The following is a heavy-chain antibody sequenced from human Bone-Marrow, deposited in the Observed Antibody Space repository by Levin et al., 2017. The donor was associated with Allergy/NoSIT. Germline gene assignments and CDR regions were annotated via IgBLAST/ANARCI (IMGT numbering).Heavy chain of an antibody. CDR1: GFTFSIYA. CDR2: ISGLSTST. V-gene: IGHV3-23*01. CDR3: ARVRTSSDY. J-gene: IGHJ4*02. Sequence: GGSLRLSCVASGFTFSIYAMNWVRQAPGKGLEWVSGISGLSTSTQYADSVKGRFTISRDNSKNTLYLQMKSLRVEDTAIYFCARVRTSSDYWGQGTWVTVSS. D-gene: IGHD1-7*01.